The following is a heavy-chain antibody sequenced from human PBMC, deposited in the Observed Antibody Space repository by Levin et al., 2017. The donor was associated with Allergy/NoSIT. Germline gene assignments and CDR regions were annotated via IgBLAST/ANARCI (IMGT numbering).Heavy chain of an antibody. Sequence: GGSLRLSCAASGFTFSSYGMHWVRQAPGKGLEWVAVISYDGSNKYYADSVKGRFTISRDNSKNTLYLQMNSLRAEDTAVYYCAKDRDDFWSGYTFDYWGQGTLVTVSS. CDR1: GFTFSSYG. J-gene: IGHJ4*02. CDR3: AKDRDDFWSGYTFDY. V-gene: IGHV3-30*18. CDR2: ISYDGSNK. D-gene: IGHD3-3*01.